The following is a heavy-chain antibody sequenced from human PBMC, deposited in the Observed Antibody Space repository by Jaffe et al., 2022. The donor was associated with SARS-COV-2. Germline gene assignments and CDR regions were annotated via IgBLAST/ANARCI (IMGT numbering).Heavy chain of an antibody. J-gene: IGHJ3*02. Sequence: EVQLVESGGGLVQPGGSLRLSCAASGFTFSSYEMNWVRQAPGKGLEWVSYISSSGSTIYYADSVKGRFTISRDNAKNSLYLQMNSLRAEDTAVYYCARDGTSHYYPWAFDIWGQGTMVTVSS. CDR2: ISSSGSTI. CDR1: GFTFSSYE. CDR3: ARDGTSHYYPWAFDI. D-gene: IGHD3-22*01. V-gene: IGHV3-48*03.